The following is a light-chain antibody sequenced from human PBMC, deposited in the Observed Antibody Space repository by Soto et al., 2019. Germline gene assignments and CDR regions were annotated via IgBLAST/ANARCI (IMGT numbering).Light chain of an antibody. J-gene: IGKJ4*01. V-gene: IGKV3-11*01. CDR2: DAS. Sequence: EIVFTQSPATLPLPPGERATLSCSATQSVSSYLVWFQQKPGQSPRLLIYDASKRATGIPARFSGSGSGTDFTLTVSSLVPEDFAVYYCQQRSSWPLTFGGGTKVDIK. CDR1: QSVSSY. CDR3: QQRSSWPLT.